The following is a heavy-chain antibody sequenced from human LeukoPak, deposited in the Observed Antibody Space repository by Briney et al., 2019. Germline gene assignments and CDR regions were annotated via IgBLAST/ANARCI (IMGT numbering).Heavy chain of an antibody. J-gene: IGHJ6*03. CDR2: IYHSGST. CDR1: GYSISSGYY. Sequence: SETLSLTCTVSGYSISSGYYWGWIRQPPGKGLEWIGSIYHSGSTYYNPSLKSRVTVSVDTSKNQFSLKLSSVTAADTAVYYCARVGDSSGYYYRSDYYYYMDVWGKGTTVTISS. V-gene: IGHV4-38-2*02. CDR3: ARVGDSSGYYYRSDYYYYMDV. D-gene: IGHD3-22*01.